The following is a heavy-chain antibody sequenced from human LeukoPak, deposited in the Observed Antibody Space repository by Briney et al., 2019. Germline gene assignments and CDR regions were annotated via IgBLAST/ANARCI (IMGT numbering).Heavy chain of an antibody. J-gene: IGHJ5*02. CDR3: ARYSSSPGSVAWFDP. V-gene: IGHV4-61*02. CDR1: GGSISSGSYY. Sequence: SQTLSLTCTVSGGSISSGSYYWSWIRQPAGKGLEWIGRIYTSGRTNYNPSLKSRVTISVDTSKNQFSLKLSSVTAADTAVYYCARYSSSPGSVAWFDPWGQGTLVTVSS. D-gene: IGHD6-6*01. CDR2: IYTSGRT.